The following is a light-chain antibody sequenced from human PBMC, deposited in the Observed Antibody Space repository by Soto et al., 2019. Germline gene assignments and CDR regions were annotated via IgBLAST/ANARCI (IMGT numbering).Light chain of an antibody. V-gene: IGKV3-11*01. J-gene: IGKJ2*02. CDR3: QQRTNWPRGT. Sequence: EVVLTQSPATLSLSPGERATLSCRPSQSVRNSLAWYQQKPGRAPGLPICEASNRAAGIPARFSGSGSGTDFTLTISSLEPEDFGVYYCQQRTNWPRGTFGQGTNLEI. CDR2: EAS. CDR1: QSVRNS.